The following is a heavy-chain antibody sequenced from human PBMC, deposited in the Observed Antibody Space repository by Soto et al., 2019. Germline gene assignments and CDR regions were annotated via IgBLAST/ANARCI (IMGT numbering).Heavy chain of an antibody. V-gene: IGHV4-31*03. CDR3: ARGTCSSTSCSWGTYYYFGMDV. J-gene: IGHJ6*02. CDR1: GGSISSGGYY. D-gene: IGHD2-2*01. Sequence: SETLSLTCTVSGGSISSGGYYWSWIRQHPGKGLEWIGYIYYSGSTYYNPSLKSRVTISVDTSKNQFSLKLSSVTAADTAVYYCARGTCSSTSCSWGTYYYFGMDVWGQGTTVTVSS. CDR2: IYYSGST.